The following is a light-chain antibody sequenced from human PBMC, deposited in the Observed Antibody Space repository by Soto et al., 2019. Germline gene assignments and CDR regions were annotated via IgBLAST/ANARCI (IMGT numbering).Light chain of an antibody. CDR1: RSLLHSDGNTY. CDR3: MQSLQLRT. Sequence: DIVLTQTPLSSPVTLGQPASFSCRSSRSLLHSDGNTYLSWLHQRPGPPPRLLIYQISKRLSGVPDRFSGSGAGTSFTIKISMVEAQDVGNYFCMQSLQLRTFGQGTKVEIK. CDR2: QIS. V-gene: IGKV2-24*01. J-gene: IGKJ1*01.